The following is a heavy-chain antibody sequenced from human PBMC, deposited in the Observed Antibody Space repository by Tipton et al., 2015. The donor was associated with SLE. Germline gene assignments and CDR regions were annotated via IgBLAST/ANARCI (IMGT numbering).Heavy chain of an antibody. J-gene: IGHJ4*02. CDR1: GGSISSSTYN. CDR3: ARDEYRYDGTGYHLLGHFDY. D-gene: IGHD3-22*01. Sequence: TLSLTCSVSGGSISSSTYNWGWIRQPPGKGLEWIGHIYYSGSTNYNPALESRVTISVDTSKNQFSLKLSSVTAADTAVYYCARDEYRYDGTGYHLLGHFDYWGQGTLVTVSS. V-gene: IGHV4-61*05. CDR2: IYYSGST.